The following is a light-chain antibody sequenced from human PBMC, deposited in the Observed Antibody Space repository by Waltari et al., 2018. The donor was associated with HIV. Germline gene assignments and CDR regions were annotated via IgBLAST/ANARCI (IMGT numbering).Light chain of an antibody. V-gene: IGKV1-39*01. CDR1: QTISNS. J-gene: IGKJ4*01. Sequence: DIRMTQSPSSLSASIGDRVTITCRASQTISNSLNWYQQTPGQAPKLLIYTASRLQSGVPSSCSGSSSGADFTLTISSLQPDEFATYYCQQSYGTPRTFGGRTRVELK. CDR3: QQSYGTPRT. CDR2: TAS.